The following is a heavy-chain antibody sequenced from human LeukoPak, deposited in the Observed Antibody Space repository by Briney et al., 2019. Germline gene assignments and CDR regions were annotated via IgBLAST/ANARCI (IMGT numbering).Heavy chain of an antibody. Sequence: SQTHSLTCAISGDSGSSNSAAWNWIRQSPSRGLEWLGRTYYRSKWYNDYAVYVKSRITINPDTSKNQFSLQLNSVTPEDTAVYYCAREGHIVATAPYYYYYYMDVWGKGTTVTVSS. V-gene: IGHV6-1*01. CDR1: GDSGSSNSAA. J-gene: IGHJ6*03. CDR3: AREGHIVATAPYYYYYYMDV. D-gene: IGHD5-12*01. CDR2: TYYRSKWYN.